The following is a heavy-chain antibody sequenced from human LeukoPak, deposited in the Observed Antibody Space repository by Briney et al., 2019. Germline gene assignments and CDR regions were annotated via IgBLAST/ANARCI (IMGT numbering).Heavy chain of an antibody. CDR1: GYTFTNYG. CDR3: ARAWDSGGRGGTDN. J-gene: IGHJ4*02. CDR2: INAYNGNT. Sequence: ASVKLSCKASGYTFTNYGISWVRQPPGQGLEWMGWINAYNGNTIYAQKLQGRVTVTTDTSTSTAYMELRSLRSDDAAVYYCARAWDSGGRGGTDNWGQGTLVTVSS. D-gene: IGHD6-19*01. V-gene: IGHV1-18*01.